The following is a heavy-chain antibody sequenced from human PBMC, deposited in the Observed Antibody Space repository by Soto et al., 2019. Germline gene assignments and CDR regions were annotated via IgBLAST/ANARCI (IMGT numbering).Heavy chain of an antibody. CDR1: GFTFCSYS. D-gene: IGHD3-10*01. CDR2: ISSSSSYI. Sequence: GSLRLSCAASGFTFCSYSMNWVRQAPGKGLEWVSSISSSSSYIYYADSVKGRFTISRDNAKNSLYLQMNSLRAEDTAVYYCARGLLWFGELLSDYYGMEVWGQGTTVTVSS. CDR3: ARGLLWFGELLSDYYGMEV. V-gene: IGHV3-21*01. J-gene: IGHJ6*02.